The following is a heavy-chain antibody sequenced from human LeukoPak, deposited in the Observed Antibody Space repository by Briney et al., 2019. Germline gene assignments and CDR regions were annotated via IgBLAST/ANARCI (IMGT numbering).Heavy chain of an antibody. CDR3: ARVGSGSSVY. CDR1: GFTFDDYA. V-gene: IGHV3-74*01. D-gene: IGHD6-6*01. CDR2: INSDGSST. Sequence: GRSLRLSCAASGFTFDDYAMHWVRQAPGKGLVWVSRINSDGSSTSYADSVKGRFTISRDNAKNTLYLQMNSLRAEDAAVYYCARVGSGSSVYWGQGTLVTVSS. J-gene: IGHJ4*02.